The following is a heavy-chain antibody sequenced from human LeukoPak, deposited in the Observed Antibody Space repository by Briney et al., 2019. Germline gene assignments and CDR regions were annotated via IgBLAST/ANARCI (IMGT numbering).Heavy chain of an antibody. D-gene: IGHD3-22*01. CDR1: GFTFSSYW. CDR2: VNSDGSSI. V-gene: IGHV3-74*01. Sequence: GGSLSLSCAASGFTFSSYWMHWVRQGPGKGPVWVSRVNSDGSSIRYADSVKGRFTISRDNAKNTLSLQMNSLRAEDTAVYYCARSHYYDSSDFYYYYGLDVWGQGTTVTVSS. CDR3: ARSHYYDSSDFYYYYGLDV. J-gene: IGHJ6*02.